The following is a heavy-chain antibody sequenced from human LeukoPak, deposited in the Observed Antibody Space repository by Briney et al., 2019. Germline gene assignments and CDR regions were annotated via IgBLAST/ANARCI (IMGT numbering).Heavy chain of an antibody. Sequence: GASVKVSCKASGYTFTGYYMHWVRQAPGQGLEWMGWINPNSGGTNYAQKFQGRVTMTRDTSISTAYMELSRLRSDDTAVYYCVREASYYDYVWGPPNWFDPWGQGTLVTVSS. CDR1: GYTFTGYY. V-gene: IGHV1-2*02. CDR3: VREASYYDYVWGPPNWFDP. J-gene: IGHJ5*02. CDR2: INPNSGGT. D-gene: IGHD3-16*01.